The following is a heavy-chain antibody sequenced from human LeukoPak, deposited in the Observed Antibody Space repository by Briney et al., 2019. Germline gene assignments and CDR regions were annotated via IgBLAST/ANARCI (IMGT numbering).Heavy chain of an antibody. CDR1: GLSFSTYW. CDR2: IISDAGSA. Sequence: GGSLRLSCAASGLSFSTYWMYWVRQAPGKGLVWVSRIISDAGSASYAGSVKGRFTISRDNAKNTLYLQMNRLRAEDTAVYYCARGYCSGGSCYYDYWGQGTLVTVSS. V-gene: IGHV3-74*01. D-gene: IGHD2-15*01. J-gene: IGHJ4*02. CDR3: ARGYCSGGSCYYDY.